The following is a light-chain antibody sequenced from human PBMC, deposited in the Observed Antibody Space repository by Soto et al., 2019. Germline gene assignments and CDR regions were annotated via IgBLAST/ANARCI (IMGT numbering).Light chain of an antibody. CDR3: QSYDSSLSGPVV. Sequence: QSVLTQPPSVSGAPGQRVTISCTGSSSNIGAGYDVHWYQHLPGRAPKLLIYDNNKRPSGVPDRFSGSKSGTSASLAITGLQAEDEADYYCQSYDSSLSGPVVFGGGTKVTVL. CDR1: SSNIGAGYD. J-gene: IGLJ2*01. CDR2: DNN. V-gene: IGLV1-40*01.